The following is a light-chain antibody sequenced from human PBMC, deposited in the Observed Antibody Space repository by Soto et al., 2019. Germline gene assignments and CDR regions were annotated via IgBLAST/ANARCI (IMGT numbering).Light chain of an antibody. CDR1: SSNIGSNY. V-gene: IGLV1-47*01. CDR3: AAWDDSLSGPV. Sequence: QLVLTQPPSASGTPGQRGTISCSGSSSNIGSNYVYWYQQLPGTAPKLLIYRNNQRPSGVPDRFSGSKSGTSASLAISGLRSEDEADYYCAAWDDSLSGPVFGTGTKLTVL. CDR2: RNN. J-gene: IGLJ1*01.